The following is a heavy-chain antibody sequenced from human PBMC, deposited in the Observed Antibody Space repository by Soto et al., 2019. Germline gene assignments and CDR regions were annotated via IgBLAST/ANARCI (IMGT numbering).Heavy chain of an antibody. CDR3: ARASATIAAAAIFDY. Sequence: QVQLQESGPGLVKPSGTLSLTCAVSGGAISSSKWWSWVRQPPGKGLEWIGEIYQSGSTNYNPSLGSRVRMSVDKSRNQFSLKLTSVSAADTAVYYCARASATIAAAAIFDYWGQGTLVTVSS. V-gene: IGHV4-4*02. CDR2: IYQSGST. CDR1: GGAISSSKW. D-gene: IGHD6-13*01. J-gene: IGHJ4*02.